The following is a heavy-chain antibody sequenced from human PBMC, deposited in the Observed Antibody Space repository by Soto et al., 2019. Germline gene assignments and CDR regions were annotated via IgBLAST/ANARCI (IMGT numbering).Heavy chain of an antibody. CDR1: GFTFSSYA. V-gene: IGHV3-23*01. J-gene: IGHJ2*01. CDR2: ITGSGDAT. Sequence: GGSLRLSCAASGFTFSSYAMNWVRQAPGKGLEWASVITGSGDATYYADSVKGRFTISRDNAKNSLYLQMNSLRAEDTAVYYCASAFGEHYWYFDLWGRRTPVTVSS. D-gene: IGHD3-10*01. CDR3: ASAFGEHYWYFDL.